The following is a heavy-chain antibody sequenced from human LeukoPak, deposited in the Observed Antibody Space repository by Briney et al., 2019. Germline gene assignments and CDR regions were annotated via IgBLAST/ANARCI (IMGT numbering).Heavy chain of an antibody. CDR3: AREEYCSSTSCYVEIDP. Sequence: PSETLSLTCSVSGASISSTYYYWGWIRQPPGKGLEWIGSIYYSGRTFYNPSLKSRVSISVDTSKNQFSLKLNSVTAADTAVYYCAREEYCSSTSCYVEIDPWGRGTLVTVSS. J-gene: IGHJ5*02. CDR1: GASISSTYYY. D-gene: IGHD2-2*01. V-gene: IGHV4-39*07. CDR2: IYYSGRT.